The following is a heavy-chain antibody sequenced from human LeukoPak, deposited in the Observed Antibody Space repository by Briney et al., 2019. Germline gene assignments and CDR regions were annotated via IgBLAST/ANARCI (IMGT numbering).Heavy chain of an antibody. CDR2: IESSGST. V-gene: IGHV3-23*01. J-gene: IGHJ4*02. Sequence: GGSLRLSCAASGFTFSNYAMSWVRQAPGKGLEWVSAIESSGSTYYADSVKGRFTISRDNSKNTLYLQMNSLRAEDTAVYYCAKAGPGGFFTMIVVVRIHFDYWGQGTLVTVSS. D-gene: IGHD3-22*01. CDR3: AKAGPGGFFTMIVVVRIHFDY. CDR1: GFTFSNYA.